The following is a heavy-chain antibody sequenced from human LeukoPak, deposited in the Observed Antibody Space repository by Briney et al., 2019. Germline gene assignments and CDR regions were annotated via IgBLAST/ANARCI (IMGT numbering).Heavy chain of an antibody. V-gene: IGHV6-1*01. J-gene: IGHJ1*01. Sequence: SQTLSLTCVLSGGSVSSNTAAWNWIRQSPSRGLEWLGRTYYRSKWYNDYAPSVKSRISIDPDTSKNQFSLQLNSVTPEDSAVYYCARESSGFHRWGQGTLVTVSS. CDR1: GGSVSSNTAA. CDR3: ARESSGFHR. CDR2: TYYRSKWYN.